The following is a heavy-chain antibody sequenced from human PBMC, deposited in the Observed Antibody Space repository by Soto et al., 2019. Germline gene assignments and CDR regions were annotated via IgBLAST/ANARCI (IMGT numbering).Heavy chain of an antibody. CDR3: ARGVRYYYGSGASGWLDP. J-gene: IGHJ5*02. V-gene: IGHV4-34*01. CDR2: INHSGST. D-gene: IGHD3-10*01. CDR1: GGSFSGYY. Sequence: SETLSLTCAGYGGSFSGYYWNWIRQPPGKGLEWIGEINHSGSTNYNPSLKSRVTISVDTSKNQFSLKLSSVTAADTAVYYCARGVRYYYGSGASGWLDPWGQGILVT.